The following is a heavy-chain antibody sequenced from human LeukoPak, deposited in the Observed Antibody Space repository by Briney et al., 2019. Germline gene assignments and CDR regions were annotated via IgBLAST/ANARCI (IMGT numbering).Heavy chain of an antibody. CDR3: ARGGRYSGYGVFDY. J-gene: IGHJ4*02. CDR1: GGSFSGYY. V-gene: IGHV4-34*01. CDR2: INHSGST. Sequence: PSETLSLTCAVYGGSFSGYYRSWIRQPPGKGLEWIGEINHSGSTNYNPSLKSRVTISVDTSKNQFSLKLSSVTAADTAVYYCARGGRYSGYGVFDYWGQGTLVTVSS. D-gene: IGHD5-12*01.